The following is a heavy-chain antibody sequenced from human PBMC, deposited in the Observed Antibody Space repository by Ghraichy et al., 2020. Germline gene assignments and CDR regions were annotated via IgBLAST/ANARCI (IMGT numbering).Heavy chain of an antibody. CDR2: IYYSGRT. D-gene: IGHD6-19*01. V-gene: IGHV4-39*01. Sequence: SETLSLTCTVSGGSISSSRYFWGWIRQPPRKGLEWIGSIYYSGRTYYHPSLKSRVTISVDTSKNQFSLKLSSVTAADTAVYYCGVAGDRLENWFDPWGQGTRVTFSS. CDR1: GGSISSSRYF. CDR3: GVAGDRLENWFDP. J-gene: IGHJ5*02.